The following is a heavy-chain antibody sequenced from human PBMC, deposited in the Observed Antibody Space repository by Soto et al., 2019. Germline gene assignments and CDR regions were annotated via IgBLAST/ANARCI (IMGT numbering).Heavy chain of an antibody. CDR3: ASSGYSYGYDYFDY. D-gene: IGHD5-18*01. CDR1: GFTFSSYW. V-gene: IGHV3-7*01. CDR2: IKQDGSEK. J-gene: IGHJ4*02. Sequence: GGSLRLSCAASGFTFSSYWMSWVRQAPGKGLEWVANIKQDGSEKYYVDSVKGRFTISRDNAKNSLYLQMNSLRAEDTAVYYCASSGYSYGYDYFDYWGQGTLVTVSS.